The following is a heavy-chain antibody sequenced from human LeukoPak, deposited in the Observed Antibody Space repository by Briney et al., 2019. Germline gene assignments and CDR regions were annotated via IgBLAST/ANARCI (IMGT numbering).Heavy chain of an antibody. CDR3: ARDGPYFYGSGSYSSSNWFDP. CDR2: FSASNCYT. J-gene: IGHJ5*02. V-gene: IGHV1-18*01. D-gene: IGHD3-10*01. Sequence: ASVKDSCQASGYTFPSYGMSWVRPAAGKGLEGMGWFSASNCYTNYAQKLQGRVTMTTDASTSTAYMELRSLRSDDTAVYYCARDGPYFYGSGSYSSSNWFDPWGQGTLVTVCS. CDR1: GYTFPSYG.